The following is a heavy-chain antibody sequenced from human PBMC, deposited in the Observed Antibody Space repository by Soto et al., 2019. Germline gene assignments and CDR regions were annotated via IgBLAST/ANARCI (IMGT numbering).Heavy chain of an antibody. CDR3: ARGYHSSSWYDTYYFDY. D-gene: IGHD6-13*01. CDR2: IWYDGSNK. Sequence: PGWSLRLSCAASGFTFSNYGMHWVRQAPGKGLEWVAVIWYDGSNKYYADSVKGRFTISRDNSKNTLYLQMNSLRAEDTAVYYCARGYHSSSWYDTYYFDYWGQGTLVTVSS. J-gene: IGHJ4*02. CDR1: GFTFSNYG. V-gene: IGHV3-33*01.